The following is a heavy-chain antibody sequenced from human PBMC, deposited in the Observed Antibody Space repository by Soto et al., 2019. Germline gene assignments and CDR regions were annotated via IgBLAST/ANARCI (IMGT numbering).Heavy chain of an antibody. CDR2: IYHSGST. D-gene: IGHD1-26*01. V-gene: IGHV4-30-2*01. Sequence: SDTLSLTCAVSGGSISIGGYSWSWILHPPGKGLEWIGYIYHSGSTYYNPSLKSRVTISVDRSKNQFSLKLSSVTAADTAVYYCARALRYSGSYPLSSDAFDIWGQGTMVTVSS. J-gene: IGHJ3*02. CDR1: GGSISIGGYS. CDR3: ARALRYSGSYPLSSDAFDI.